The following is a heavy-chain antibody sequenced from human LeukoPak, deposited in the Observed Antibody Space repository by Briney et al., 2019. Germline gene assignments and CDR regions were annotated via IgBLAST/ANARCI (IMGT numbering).Heavy chain of an antibody. Sequence: PGGSLRLSWAVSGFPFSTYWMTWFRQAPGKWLEWVSNIIQDGIKKFYVGSVKGRFTISRDNAKNSLYLQMNSLRAEDTAVYYCARAGASTIRHAFDICGQGKMVTVSS. CDR3: ARAGASTIRHAFDI. V-gene: IGHV3-7*01. CDR2: IIQDGIKK. J-gene: IGHJ3*02. D-gene: IGHD3-10*01. CDR1: GFPFSTYW.